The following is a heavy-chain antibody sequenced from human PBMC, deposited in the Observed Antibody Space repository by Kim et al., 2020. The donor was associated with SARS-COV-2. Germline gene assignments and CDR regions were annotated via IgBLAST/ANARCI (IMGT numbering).Heavy chain of an antibody. D-gene: IGHD3-10*01. CDR1: GFTFSSYG. Sequence: GGSLRLSCAASGFTFSSYGMHWVRQAPGKGLEWVAVIWYDGSNKYYADSVKGRFTISRDNSKNTLYLQMNSLRAEDTAVYYCARDRDYGSGSYYTDQWGQGTLVTVSS. J-gene: IGHJ4*02. V-gene: IGHV3-33*01. CDR2: IWYDGSNK. CDR3: ARDRDYGSGSYYTDQ.